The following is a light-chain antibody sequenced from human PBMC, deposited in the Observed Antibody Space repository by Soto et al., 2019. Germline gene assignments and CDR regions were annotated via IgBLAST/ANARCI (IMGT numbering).Light chain of an antibody. CDR1: QSVGTS. Sequence: DIVLTQSPAILSLSPGDRASLSCRASQSVGTSLAWYKQQPGQPPRLLIHDATYRASGVPDRFRGSGSGTAFSLSISSLDPDDFAVYYCQHRSTWPRSFGRGTKVE. CDR2: DAT. V-gene: IGKV3-11*01. CDR3: QHRSTWPRS. J-gene: IGKJ4*02.